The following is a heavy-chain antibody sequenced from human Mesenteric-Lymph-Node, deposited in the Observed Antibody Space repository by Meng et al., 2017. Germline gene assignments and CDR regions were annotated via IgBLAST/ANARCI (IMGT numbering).Heavy chain of an antibody. CDR1: GFTFSSYW. CDR3: ARDHSSGWYYFDY. Sequence: GGSLRLSCAASGFTFSSYWMHWVRQAPGKGLVWVSRINSDGSSTSYADSVKGRFTISRDNAKNTPYLQMNGLRAEDTAVYYCARDHSSGWYYFDYWGQGTLVTVSS. CDR2: INSDGSST. V-gene: IGHV3-74*01. J-gene: IGHJ4*03. D-gene: IGHD6-19*01.